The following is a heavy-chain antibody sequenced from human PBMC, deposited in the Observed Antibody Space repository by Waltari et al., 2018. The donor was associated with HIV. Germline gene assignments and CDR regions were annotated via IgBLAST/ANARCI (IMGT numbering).Heavy chain of an antibody. CDR2: INHSGST. Sequence: QVQLQQWGAGLLKPSETLSLTCAVYGGSFSGYYWSWIRQPPGKGLEWIGEINHSGSTNYNPSLKSRVTISVDTSKNQFSLKLSSVTAADTAVYYCARLTIFGVVTSFDYWGQGTLVTVSS. J-gene: IGHJ4*02. V-gene: IGHV4-34*01. CDR1: GGSFSGYY. CDR3: ARLTIFGVVTSFDY. D-gene: IGHD3-3*01.